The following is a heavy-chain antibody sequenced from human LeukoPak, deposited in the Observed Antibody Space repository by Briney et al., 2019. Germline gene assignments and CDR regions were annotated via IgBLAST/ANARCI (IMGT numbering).Heavy chain of an antibody. CDR3: ARQAYSSGWYTAAY. D-gene: IGHD6-19*01. V-gene: IGHV4-61*01. Sequence: SETLSLTCSVSGGSVTSGSYYWSWIRQPPGKGLEWIASIYDSKTTKYNPSLRSRATISSDTSKHQFSLKLSSVTAADTAVYYCARQAYSSGWYTAAYWGQGTLVTVSS. J-gene: IGHJ4*02. CDR2: IYDSKTT. CDR1: GGSVTSGSYY.